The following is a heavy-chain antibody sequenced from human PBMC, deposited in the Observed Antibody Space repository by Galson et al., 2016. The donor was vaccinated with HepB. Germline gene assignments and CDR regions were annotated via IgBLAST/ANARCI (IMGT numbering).Heavy chain of an antibody. D-gene: IGHD3-10*01. V-gene: IGHV4-59*01. CDR1: GASPSNSY. Sequence: ETLSLTCTVSGASPSNSYWSWIRQPPGKGLEWIGYLFYNGNTKYNPSLKSRVAISGDASRTRLSLKVYSVTAGDTAVYYCARVVEKLIRGVNPQWFDAWGQGTLVTVSS. CDR2: LFYNGNT. CDR3: ARVVEKLIRGVNPQWFDA. J-gene: IGHJ5*02.